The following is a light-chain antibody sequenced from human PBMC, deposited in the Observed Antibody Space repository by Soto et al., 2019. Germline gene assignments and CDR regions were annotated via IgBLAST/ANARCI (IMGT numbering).Light chain of an antibody. CDR3: SSYTSSSTLV. V-gene: IGLV2-14*03. J-gene: IGLJ1*01. Sequence: QSALTQPASVSGSPGQSITISCTGTSSDVGGYNYVSWYQQHPGKAPKLMIFDVINRPSGVSNRFSGSKSANTASLTISGLQAEDEADYYCSSYTSSSTLVFGTGTKLTVL. CDR1: SSDVGGYNY. CDR2: DVI.